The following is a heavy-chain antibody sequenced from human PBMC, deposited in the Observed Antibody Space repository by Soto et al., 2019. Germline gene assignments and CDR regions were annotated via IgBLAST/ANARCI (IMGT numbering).Heavy chain of an antibody. V-gene: IGHV1-69*12. Sequence: QVQLVQSGAEVKKPGSSVKVSCKASGGTFSSYAISWVRQAPGQGLEWLGGIIPIFGTENYAQKFQGRVTITADESTSTASMELSSLRSEETAVYYCARAMLRSSGAGYKIPALYYFAYWGQGTLVTVSS. J-gene: IGHJ4*02. CDR1: GGTFSSYA. CDR3: ARAMLRSSGAGYKIPALYYFAY. CDR2: IIPIFGTE. D-gene: IGHD5-12*01.